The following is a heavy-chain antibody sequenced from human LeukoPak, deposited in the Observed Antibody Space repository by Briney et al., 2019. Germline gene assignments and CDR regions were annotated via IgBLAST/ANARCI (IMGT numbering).Heavy chain of an antibody. CDR1: GYTFTDYY. Sequence: ASVRVSCKASGYTFTDYYIHWVRRPPGHGLEWMGWINPNSGATNYAQKFQGRVTMTKDTSISTGYMELSRLRSDDTAVYYCARIRGGNNYHFDYWGQGTRVTVSS. V-gene: IGHV1-2*02. CDR2: INPNSGAT. D-gene: IGHD1-26*01. J-gene: IGHJ4*02. CDR3: ARIRGGNNYHFDY.